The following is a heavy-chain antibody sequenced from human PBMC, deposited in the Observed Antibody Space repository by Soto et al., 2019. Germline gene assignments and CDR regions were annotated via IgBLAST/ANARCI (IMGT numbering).Heavy chain of an antibody. CDR2: IYYSGST. CDR3: ARDVSSFYFDY. J-gene: IGHJ4*02. CDR1: GGSISSGGYY. V-gene: IGHV4-31*03. Sequence: PSETLSLTCTVSGGSISSGGYYWSWIRQHPGKGLEWIGYIYYSGSTYYNPSLKSRVTISVDTSKNQFSLKLSSVTAADTAVYYCARDVSSFYFDYWGQGTLVTVSS. D-gene: IGHD6-13*01.